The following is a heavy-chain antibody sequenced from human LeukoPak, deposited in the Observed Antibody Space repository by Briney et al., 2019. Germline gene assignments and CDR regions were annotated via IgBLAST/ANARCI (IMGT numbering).Heavy chain of an antibody. CDR2: FDPEDGET. Sequence: GASVKVSCKVSGYTLTELSMHWVRQAPGKGLGWMGGFDPEDGETIYAQKFQGRVTMTEDTSTDTAYMELSSLRSEDTAVYYCVIRGYSYGYFDYWGQGTLVTVSS. CDR1: GYTLTELS. J-gene: IGHJ4*02. V-gene: IGHV1-24*01. D-gene: IGHD5-18*01. CDR3: VIRGYSYGYFDY.